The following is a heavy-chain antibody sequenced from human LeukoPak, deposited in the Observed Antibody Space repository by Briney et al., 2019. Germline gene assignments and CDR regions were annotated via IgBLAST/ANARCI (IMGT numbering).Heavy chain of an antibody. Sequence: ASVKVSCKASGYTFTGYYMHWVRQAPGQGLEWMGRINPNSGGTNYAQKFQGRVTMTRDTSISTAYMELSRLRSDDTAVYYCARVRGTAMVSNYFDYRGQGTLVTVSS. D-gene: IGHD5-18*01. V-gene: IGHV1-2*06. CDR1: GYTFTGYY. CDR2: INPNSGGT. CDR3: ARVRGTAMVSNYFDY. J-gene: IGHJ4*02.